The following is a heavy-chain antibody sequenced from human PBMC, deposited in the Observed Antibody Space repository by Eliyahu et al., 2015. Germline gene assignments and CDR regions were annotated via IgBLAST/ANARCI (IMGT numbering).Heavy chain of an antibody. CDR3: AKGAVDIVVVPAAMRAFDI. CDR1: GFPFDXYA. V-gene: IGHV3-43*02. Sequence: EVQLVESGGGVVQPGGSLRXSCAASGFPFDXYAXXWVRQAPGKGLEWVSLISGDGGSTYYADSVKGRFTISRDNSKNSLYLQMNSLRTEDTALYYCAKGAVDIVVVPAAMRAFDIWGQGTMVTVSS. D-gene: IGHD2-2*03. CDR2: ISGDGGST. J-gene: IGHJ3*02.